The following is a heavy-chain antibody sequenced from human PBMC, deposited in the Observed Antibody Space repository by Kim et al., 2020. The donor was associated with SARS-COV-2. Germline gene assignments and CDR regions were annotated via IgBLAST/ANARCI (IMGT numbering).Heavy chain of an antibody. CDR1: GYTLTELS. V-gene: IGHV1-24*01. Sequence: ASVKVSCKVSGYTLTELSMHWVRQAPGKGLEWMGGFDPDDGETIYAQKFQGRVTMTEDTSTDTAYMELSSLRSEDTAVYYCATGTPYNSSGPTRPNWFDPWGQGTLVTVSS. D-gene: IGHD3-22*01. CDR3: ATGTPYNSSGPTRPNWFDP. J-gene: IGHJ5*02. CDR2: FDPDDGET.